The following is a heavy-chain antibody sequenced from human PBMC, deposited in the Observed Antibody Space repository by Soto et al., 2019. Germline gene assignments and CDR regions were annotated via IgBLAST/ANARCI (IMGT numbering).Heavy chain of an antibody. Sequence: PGGSLRLSCAASGFPFSSYSMNWVRQAPGKGLEWVSSISSSSSYIYYADSVKGRFTISRDNAKNSLYLQMNSLRAEDTAVYYCARGLYYYDSSGYYGNWGQGTLVTVSS. V-gene: IGHV3-21*01. CDR2: ISSSSSYI. J-gene: IGHJ4*02. CDR3: ARGLYYYDSSGYYGN. CDR1: GFPFSSYS. D-gene: IGHD3-22*01.